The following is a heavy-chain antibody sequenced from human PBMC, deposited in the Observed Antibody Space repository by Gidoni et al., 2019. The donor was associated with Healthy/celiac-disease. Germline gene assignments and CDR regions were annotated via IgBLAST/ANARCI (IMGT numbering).Heavy chain of an antibody. V-gene: IGHV1-2*02. CDR3: ARDKKQLVRGPWFDP. J-gene: IGHJ5*02. D-gene: IGHD6-13*01. CDR2: INPNSGGT. CDR1: GYTFTGYY. Sequence: QVQLVQSGAEVKRPGASVTVSCKASGYTFTGYYIHWVRQAPGQGLEWMGWINPNSGGTNYAQKFQGRVTMTRETSSSTAYMELSRLRSDDTAVYYCARDKKQLVRGPWFDPWGQGTLVTVSS.